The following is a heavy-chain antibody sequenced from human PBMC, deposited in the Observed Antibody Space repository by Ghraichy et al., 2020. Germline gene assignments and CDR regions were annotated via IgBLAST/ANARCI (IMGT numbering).Heavy chain of an antibody. Sequence: GGSLRLSCAASGFTFSTYWMHWVRQAPGKGLVWVSRITSDGSSTRYADSVKGRFTISRDNAKNTLYLQMNSLRGEDTAVYYCARDTGNDDAFDIWGQWTMVTVSS. D-gene: IGHD1-1*01. J-gene: IGHJ3*02. CDR1: GFTFSTYW. CDR2: ITSDGSST. V-gene: IGHV3-74*01. CDR3: ARDTGNDDAFDI.